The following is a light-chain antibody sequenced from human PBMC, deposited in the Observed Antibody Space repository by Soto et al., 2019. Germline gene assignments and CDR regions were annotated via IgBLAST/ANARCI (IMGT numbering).Light chain of an antibody. V-gene: IGKV1-5*03. J-gene: IGKJ1*01. CDR1: QSIRSY. Sequence: DIQLTQSPSSLSASVGDKVTITCRASQSIRSYLNWVQQKPGKAPKLLIYKASSLESGVPSRFSGSGSGAEFTLTISSLQPDDFATYYCQQYNTYSRTFGQGTKVDIK. CDR2: KAS. CDR3: QQYNTYSRT.